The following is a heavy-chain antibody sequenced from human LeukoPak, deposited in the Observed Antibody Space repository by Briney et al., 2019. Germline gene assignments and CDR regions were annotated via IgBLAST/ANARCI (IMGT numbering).Heavy chain of an antibody. CDR1: GFTFSSYA. Sequence: GSLRLSCVGSGFTFSSYAMSWIRQPPGKGLEWIGEINHSGSTNYNPSLKSRVTISVDTSKNQFSLKLSSVTAADTAVYYCARGHESIKTFGEVIKSRTRWFDPWGQGTLVTVSS. CDR3: ARGHESIKTFGEVIKSRTRWFDP. J-gene: IGHJ5*02. D-gene: IGHD3-3*01. CDR2: INHSGST. V-gene: IGHV4-34*01.